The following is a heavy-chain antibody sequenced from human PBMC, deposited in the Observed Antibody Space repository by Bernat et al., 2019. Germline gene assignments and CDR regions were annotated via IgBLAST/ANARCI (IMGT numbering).Heavy chain of an antibody. V-gene: IGHV1-2*04. CDR3: ARDLGYCSGGSCSDGMDV. J-gene: IGHJ6*02. CDR2: INPNSGGT. D-gene: IGHD2-15*01. CDR1: GYPFTGYY. Sequence: QVQLVQSGAGVKKPGASVKVSCKAPGYPFTGYYMHWGRQAPGQGLEWMGWINPNSGGTNYAQKFQGWVTMTRDTSISTAYMELSRLRSDDTAVYYCARDLGYCSGGSCSDGMDVWGQGTTVTVSS.